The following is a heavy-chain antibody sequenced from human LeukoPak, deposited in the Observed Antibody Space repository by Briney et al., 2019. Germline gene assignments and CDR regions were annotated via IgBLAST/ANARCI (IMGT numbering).Heavy chain of an antibody. J-gene: IGHJ5*02. V-gene: IGHV1-69*05. CDR2: IIPIFGTA. Sequence: SVKVSCKASGGTFSSYAISWVRQAPGQGLEWMGGIIPIFGTANYAQKFQGRVTMTRDTSTSTVYMELSSLRSEDTAVYYCARRLWAYCGGDCYAQFFDPWGQGTLVTVSS. CDR1: GGTFSSYA. CDR3: ARRLWAYCGGDCYAQFFDP. D-gene: IGHD2-21*02.